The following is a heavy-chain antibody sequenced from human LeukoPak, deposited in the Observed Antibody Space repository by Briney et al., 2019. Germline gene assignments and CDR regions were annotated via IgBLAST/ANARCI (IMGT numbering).Heavy chain of an antibody. Sequence: GGSLRLSCAASGFTVSSNYMSWVRQAPGKGLEWVSVIYSGGSTYYADSVKGRFTISRDNSKNTLYLQMNTLRPEDTAVYYCAKPINSGSYYFDYWGQGTLVTVSS. CDR2: IYSGGST. CDR3: AKPINSGSYYFDY. J-gene: IGHJ4*02. D-gene: IGHD1-26*01. V-gene: IGHV3-53*01. CDR1: GFTVSSNY.